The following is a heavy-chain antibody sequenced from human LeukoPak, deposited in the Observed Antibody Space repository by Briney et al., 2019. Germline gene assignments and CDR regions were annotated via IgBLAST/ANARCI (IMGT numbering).Heavy chain of an antibody. Sequence: GGSLRLSCAASGFTFSTYGMHWVRQAPGKGLEWVAFIRYDGSNKYYADSVKGRFTISRDNSKNTLYLQMNSLRAEDTAVYYCARGYCSSTSCLKAFDIWGQGTMVTVSS. CDR1: GFTFSTYG. J-gene: IGHJ3*02. D-gene: IGHD2-2*01. CDR2: IRYDGSNK. CDR3: ARGYCSSTSCLKAFDI. V-gene: IGHV3-30*02.